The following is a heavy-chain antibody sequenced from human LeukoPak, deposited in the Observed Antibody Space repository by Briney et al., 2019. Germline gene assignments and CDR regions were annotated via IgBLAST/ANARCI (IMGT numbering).Heavy chain of an antibody. CDR2: ISGSGGST. CDR3: AKANSPRCYDSSPDAFDI. J-gene: IGHJ3*02. V-gene: IGHV3-23*01. D-gene: IGHD3-22*01. Sequence: PGRSLRLSCAASGFTFSSYAMSWVRQAPGKGLEWVSAISGSGGSTYYADSVKGRFTISRDNSKNTLYLQMNSLRAEDTAVYYCAKANSPRCYDSSPDAFDIWGQGTMVTVSS. CDR1: GFTFSSYA.